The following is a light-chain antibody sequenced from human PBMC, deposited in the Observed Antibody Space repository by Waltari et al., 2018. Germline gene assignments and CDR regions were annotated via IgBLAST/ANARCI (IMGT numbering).Light chain of an antibody. CDR1: QRISSY. Sequence: DIQMTQSPSPLSASVGDRVTITCRASQRISSYLNWYQQKPGKAPKLLIYAASSLQSGVPSRFSGSGSGTDFTLTISSLQPEDFATYYCQQSYSTPAFGQGTKVEIK. J-gene: IGKJ1*01. V-gene: IGKV1-39*01. CDR3: QQSYSTPA. CDR2: AAS.